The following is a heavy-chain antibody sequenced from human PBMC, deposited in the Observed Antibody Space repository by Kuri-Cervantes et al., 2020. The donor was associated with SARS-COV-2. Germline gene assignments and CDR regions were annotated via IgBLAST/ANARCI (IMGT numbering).Heavy chain of an antibody. J-gene: IGHJ5*02. Sequence: VKVSCKASGGTFSSYAISWVRQAPGQGLEWMGGIIPIFGTANYAQKFQGRVTITTDESTSTAYMELSSLRSEDTAVYYCAREGCSSTSCYSAWFDPWGQGTLVTVSS. V-gene: IGHV1-69*05. CDR3: AREGCSSTSCYSAWFDP. CDR1: GGTFSSYA. CDR2: IIPIFGTA. D-gene: IGHD2-2*01.